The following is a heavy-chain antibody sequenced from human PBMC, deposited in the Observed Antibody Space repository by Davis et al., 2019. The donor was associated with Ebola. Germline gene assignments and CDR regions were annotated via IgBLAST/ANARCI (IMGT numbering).Heavy chain of an antibody. CDR2: IYYSGST. V-gene: IGHV4-59*12. Sequence: PSETLSLTCAVYGGSFSGYYWSWIRQPPGKGLEWIGYIYYSGSTNYNPSLKSRVTISVDTSKNQFSLKLSSVTAADTAVYYCARARGYNWFDPWGQGTLVTVSS. J-gene: IGHJ5*02. CDR3: ARARGYNWFDP. CDR1: GGSFSGYY.